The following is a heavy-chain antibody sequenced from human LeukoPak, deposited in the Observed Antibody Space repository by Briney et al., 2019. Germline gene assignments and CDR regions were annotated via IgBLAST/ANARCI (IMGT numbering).Heavy chain of an antibody. CDR1: GFTFSSYE. Sequence: AGGSLRLSCAASGFTFSSYEMNWVRQAPGKGLEWVSYISSSGSTIYYADSVKGRFTISRDNAKNSLYLQMNSLRAEDTAVYYCARVASDYDFWSGYYAYDAFDIWGQGTMVTVSS. CDR2: ISSSGSTI. V-gene: IGHV3-48*03. J-gene: IGHJ3*02. CDR3: ARVASDYDFWSGYYAYDAFDI. D-gene: IGHD3-3*01.